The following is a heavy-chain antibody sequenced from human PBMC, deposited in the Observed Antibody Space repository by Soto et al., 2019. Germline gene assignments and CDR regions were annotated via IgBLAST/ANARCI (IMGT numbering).Heavy chain of an antibody. CDR2: IRSKANSYAT. CDR3: SPQGATVVTNY. CDR1: GFTFSGFA. V-gene: IGHV3-73*01. Sequence: GGSLRLSCAASGFTFSGFAMHWVRQASGKGLEWVGRIRSKANSYATAYAASVKGRFTISRDDSKNTAYLQMNSLKTEDTAVYYCSPQGATVVTNYWGQGTLVTVSS. D-gene: IGHD4-17*01. J-gene: IGHJ4*02.